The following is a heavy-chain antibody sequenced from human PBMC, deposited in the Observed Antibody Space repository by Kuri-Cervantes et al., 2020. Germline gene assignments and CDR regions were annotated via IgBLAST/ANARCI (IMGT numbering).Heavy chain of an antibody. CDR2: INTNTGNP. CDR3: ASKKEGIIQDWYFDF. V-gene: IGHV7-4-1*02. Sequence: ASVKVSCKASGYTFTGYYMNWVRQAPGQGLEWMGWINTNTGNPTYAQGFTGRFVFSLGTSVSTAYLQISSLKAEDTAVYYCASKKEGIIQDWYFDFWGRGTLVTVSS. J-gene: IGHJ2*01. D-gene: IGHD2/OR15-2a*01. CDR1: GYTFTGYY.